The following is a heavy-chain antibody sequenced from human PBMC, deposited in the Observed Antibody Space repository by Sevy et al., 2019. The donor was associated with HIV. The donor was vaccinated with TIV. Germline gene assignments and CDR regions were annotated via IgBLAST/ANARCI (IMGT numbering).Heavy chain of an antibody. Sequence: GGSLRLSCAASGFTFSSYEMNWVRQAPGKGLEWVSYISSSGSTTYYADSVKGRFTISRDNAKNSLYLQMNSLRAEDTAVYYCAKGRTYAPCFFDYWGQGTLVTVSS. D-gene: IGHD3-16*01. CDR1: GFTFSSYE. J-gene: IGHJ4*02. CDR3: AKGRTYAPCFFDY. V-gene: IGHV3-48*03. CDR2: ISSSGSTT.